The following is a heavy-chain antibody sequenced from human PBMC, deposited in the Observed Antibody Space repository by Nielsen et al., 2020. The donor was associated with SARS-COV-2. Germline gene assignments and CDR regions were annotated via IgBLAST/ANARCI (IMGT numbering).Heavy chain of an antibody. D-gene: IGHD3-22*01. J-gene: IGHJ4*02. CDR2: ISYDGSNK. CDR3: ARDGGDYDSSGYASD. Sequence: WIRQPPGKGLEWVEVISYDGSNKYYADSVKGRFTISRDNSKNTLYLQMNSLRAEDTAVYYCARDGGDYDSSGYASDWGQGTLVTVSS. V-gene: IGHV3-33*05.